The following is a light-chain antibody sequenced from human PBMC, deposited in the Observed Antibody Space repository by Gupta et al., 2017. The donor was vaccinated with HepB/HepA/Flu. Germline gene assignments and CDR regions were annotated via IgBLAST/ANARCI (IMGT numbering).Light chain of an antibody. V-gene: IGKV3-11*01. CDR3: QQRDYWPPT. Sequence: EVVLTQSPATLSLSPGERATLSCRASQSVSNSLPWYQHRPGQSPRLLIYDASNRATDIPARFSGSGSGTDFTLTISSLEPEDFAVYSCQQRDYWPPTFGDGTKVEIK. J-gene: IGKJ4*02. CDR1: QSVSNS. CDR2: DAS.